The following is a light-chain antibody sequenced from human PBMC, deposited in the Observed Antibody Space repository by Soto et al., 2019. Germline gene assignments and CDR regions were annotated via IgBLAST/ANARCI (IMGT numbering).Light chain of an antibody. V-gene: IGKV1-5*01. J-gene: IGKJ1*01. Sequence: DIQMTQSPSTLSASVGDRVTITCRASQSISRWLAWYQQKPGKAPKVLIWDATSLQRGVPSRFSGSGSGTEFTLTISSLQPDDFATYYCQQYNRYSTWTFGQGTKVDNK. CDR3: QQYNRYSTWT. CDR2: DAT. CDR1: QSISRW.